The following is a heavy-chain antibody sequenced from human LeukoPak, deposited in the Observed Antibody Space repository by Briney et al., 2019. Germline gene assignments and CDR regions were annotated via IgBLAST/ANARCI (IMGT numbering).Heavy chain of an antibody. Sequence: ASVKVSCKASGGTFSSYAISWVRQAPGQGLEWMGGIIPIFGTANYAQKFQGRVTITADESTSTAYMELSSLRSEDTAVYYCARGDGSSSGGSYYFDYWGQGTLVTVSS. CDR3: ARGDGSSSGGSYYFDY. D-gene: IGHD6-6*01. CDR1: GGTFSSYA. V-gene: IGHV1-69*13. J-gene: IGHJ4*02. CDR2: IIPIFGTA.